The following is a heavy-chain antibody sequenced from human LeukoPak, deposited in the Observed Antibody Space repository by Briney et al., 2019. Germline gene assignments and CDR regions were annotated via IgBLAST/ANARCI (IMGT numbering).Heavy chain of an antibody. Sequence: ASVKVSCKASGYTFNGYYMRWVRQAPGQGLEWMGWINPISGCTNYAQKFQGRVTITRDTSISTAYMELSRLRSEATAVYYCSVSLTYCGGDCYPFDAFDIWGQGTMVTVSS. J-gene: IGHJ3*02. CDR2: INPISGCT. D-gene: IGHD2-21*02. CDR1: GYTFNGYY. V-gene: IGHV1-2*02. CDR3: SVSLTYCGGDCYPFDAFDI.